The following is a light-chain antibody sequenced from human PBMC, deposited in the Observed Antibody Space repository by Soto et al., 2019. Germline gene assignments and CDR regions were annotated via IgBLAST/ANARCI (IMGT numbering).Light chain of an antibody. CDR3: SSYTSTSTLENWV. J-gene: IGLJ3*02. CDR1: SSDVGAYNY. Sequence: QSALTQPASVSGSPGQSITISCTGTSSDVGAYNYVSWYQQHPGKAPKLMIYEVSNRPLGISIRFSGSKSGNTASLTISGLQAEDEADYYCSSYTSTSTLENWVFGGGTKLTVL. CDR2: EVS. V-gene: IGLV2-14*01.